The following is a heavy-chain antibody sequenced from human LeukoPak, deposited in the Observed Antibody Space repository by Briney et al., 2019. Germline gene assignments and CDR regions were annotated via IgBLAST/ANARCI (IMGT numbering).Heavy chain of an antibody. D-gene: IGHD6-6*01. Sequence: GRSLRLSCAASGFTLSNYWMHWVRQAPGKGLVWVSRINSDGSSTIYADSVKGRFTISRDNAKNTLYLQMNSLRAEDTAVYYCARQVSYGMDVWGQGTTVTVSS. V-gene: IGHV3-74*01. J-gene: IGHJ6*02. CDR2: INSDGSST. CDR1: GFTLSNYW. CDR3: ARQVSYGMDV.